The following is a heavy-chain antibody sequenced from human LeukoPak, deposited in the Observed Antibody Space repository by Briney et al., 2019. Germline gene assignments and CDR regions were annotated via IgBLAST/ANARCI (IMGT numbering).Heavy chain of an antibody. CDR2: INPNSGGT. CDR1: GYTFTGYY. D-gene: IGHD2-2*01. J-gene: IGHJ4*02. CDR3: ARDLFGIVVVPAAMGY. V-gene: IGHV1-2*02. Sequence: ASVKDSCKASGYTFTGYYMHWVRQAPGQGLEWRGWINPNSGGTNYAQKFQGRVTMTRDTSISTAYMELSRLRSDDTAVYYCARDLFGIVVVPAAMGYWGQGTLVTVSS.